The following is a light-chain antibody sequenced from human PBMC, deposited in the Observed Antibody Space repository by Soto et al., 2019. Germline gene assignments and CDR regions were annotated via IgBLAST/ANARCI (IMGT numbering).Light chain of an antibody. J-gene: IGLJ1*01. CDR1: SSDVGVYNY. CDR2: DVS. Sequence: SALSQPRSVSGSPGQSVTISCTGTSSDVGVYNYVSWYQQYPGKAPKLMIYDVSKRPSGVPDRFSGSRSGNTASLTISGLQAEDEADYYCCSSAGTYTYVFGGGTKVTVL. V-gene: IGLV2-11*01. CDR3: CSSAGTYTYV.